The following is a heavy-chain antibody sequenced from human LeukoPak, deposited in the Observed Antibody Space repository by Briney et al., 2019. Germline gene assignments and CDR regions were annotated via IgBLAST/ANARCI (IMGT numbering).Heavy chain of an antibody. CDR2: IYYSGST. D-gene: IGHD4-17*01. CDR1: GGSISSSSYY. Sequence: SETLSLTCTVSGGSISSSSYYWGWIRQPPGKGLEWIGSIYYSGSTYYNPSLKSRVTISVDTSKNQFSLKLSSVTAADTAVYYCARWGDYGDPPVGFDYWGQGTLVTVSS. CDR3: ARWGDYGDPPVGFDY. V-gene: IGHV4-39*01. J-gene: IGHJ4*02.